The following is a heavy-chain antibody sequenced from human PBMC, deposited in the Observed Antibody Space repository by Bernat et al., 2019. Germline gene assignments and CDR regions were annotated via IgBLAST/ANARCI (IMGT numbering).Heavy chain of an antibody. J-gene: IGHJ4*02. V-gene: IGHV3-30*01. CDR1: GFTFSRYA. D-gene: IGHD2-15*01. CDR2: ISYDGSNK. Sequence: QVQLVESGGGVVQPGRSLRLSCAASGFTFSRYAMHWVRQAPGKGLEWVAVISYDGSNKYYADSVKGRVTISRDNSKNTLYLQMNSLRAEDTAVYYCARDGLGGSCYYWGQGTLVTVSS. CDR3: ARDGLGGSCYY.